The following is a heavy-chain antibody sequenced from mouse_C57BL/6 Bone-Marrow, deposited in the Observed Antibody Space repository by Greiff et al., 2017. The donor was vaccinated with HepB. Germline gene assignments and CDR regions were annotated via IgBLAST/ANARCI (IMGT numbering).Heavy chain of an antibody. CDR3: ARSLGYYWTWIAY. CDR2: IDPSDSYT. J-gene: IGHJ3*01. D-gene: IGHD2-3*01. CDR1: GYTFTSYW. Sequence: QVQLQQPGAELVMPGASVKLSCKASGYTFTSYWMHWVKQRPGQGLEWIGEIDPSDSYTNYNQKFKGKSTLTVDKSSSTAYMQLSSLTSEDSAVYYCARSLGYYWTWIAYGGQGNLVTVSA. V-gene: IGHV1-69*01.